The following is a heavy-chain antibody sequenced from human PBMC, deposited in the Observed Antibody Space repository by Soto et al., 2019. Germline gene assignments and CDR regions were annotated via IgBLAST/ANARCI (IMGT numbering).Heavy chain of an antibody. D-gene: IGHD2-2*01. V-gene: IGHV1-18*01. Sequence: VPVTVSSQTSDYTFSTYGITWVRQAPGQPLEWLGWISLYSDGTNYAQKLQGRDSMTTDTSTPTAYIELRSLRSDDTSGYYCARVVPGAEAWFGPWGQGTLVTVAS. CDR1: DYTFSTYG. J-gene: IGHJ5*02. CDR3: ARVVPGAEAWFGP. CDR2: ISLYSDGT.